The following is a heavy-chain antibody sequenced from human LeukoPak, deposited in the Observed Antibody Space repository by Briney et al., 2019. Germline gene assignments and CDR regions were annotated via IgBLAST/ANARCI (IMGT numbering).Heavy chain of an antibody. CDR3: ANNNDHRGGFDY. V-gene: IGHV3-23*01. Sequence: GGSLRLSCAASGFTFSSYAMSWVRQAPGKGLEWVSAISGSGGSTYYADSVKGRFTISRDNSKNTLYLQMNSLRAEDTAVYYCANNNDHRGGFDYWGQGTLVTVSS. CDR1: GFTFSSYA. J-gene: IGHJ4*02. CDR2: ISGSGGST. D-gene: IGHD2-8*01.